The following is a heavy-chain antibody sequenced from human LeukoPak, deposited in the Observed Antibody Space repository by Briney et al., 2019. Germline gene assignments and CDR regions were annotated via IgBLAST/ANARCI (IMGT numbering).Heavy chain of an antibody. V-gene: IGHV3-43D*03. J-gene: IGHJ6*03. CDR3: ARERNYYYMDV. CDR1: GFTFDDYA. Sequence: GGSLRLSCAASGFTFDDYAMHWVRQAPGKGLEWVSLISWDGGSTYYADSVKGRFTISRDNSKNSLYLQMNSLRAEDTAVYYCARERNYYYMDVWGKGTTVTVSS. CDR2: ISWDGGST.